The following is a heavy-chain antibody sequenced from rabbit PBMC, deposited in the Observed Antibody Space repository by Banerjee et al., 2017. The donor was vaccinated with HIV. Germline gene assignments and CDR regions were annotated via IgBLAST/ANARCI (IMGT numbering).Heavy chain of an antibody. D-gene: IGHD1-1*01. J-gene: IGHJ4*01. CDR1: GFSFSSSHW. CDR2: IDAGSSGTT. Sequence: EESGGDLVKPEGSLTLTCTASGFSFSSSHWICWVRQAPGKGLEWIACIDAGSSGTTFYASWAKGRFTISKTSSTTVTLQMTSLTAADTATYFCARVNAGSSGYPYYFNLWGPGTLVTVS. V-gene: IGHV1S45*01. CDR3: ARVNAGSSGYPYYFNL.